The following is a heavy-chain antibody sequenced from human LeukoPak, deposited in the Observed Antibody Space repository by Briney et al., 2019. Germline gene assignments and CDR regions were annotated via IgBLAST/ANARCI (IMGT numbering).Heavy chain of an antibody. D-gene: IGHD6-13*01. Sequence: GRSLRLSCAASGFTFSSYGMHWVRQAPGKGLEWVAFIRYDGSNKYYADSVKGRFTISRDNSKNTLYLQMNSLRAEDTAVYYCAKPDQGSSWLLRFDYWGQGTLVTVSS. CDR3: AKPDQGSSWLLRFDY. CDR2: IRYDGSNK. J-gene: IGHJ4*02. CDR1: GFTFSSYG. V-gene: IGHV3-30*02.